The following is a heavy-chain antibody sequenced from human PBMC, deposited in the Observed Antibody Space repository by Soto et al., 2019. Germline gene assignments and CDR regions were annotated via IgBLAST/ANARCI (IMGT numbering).Heavy chain of an antibody. CDR3: AGSKDPHYYYMDV. V-gene: IGHV4-59*08. CDR1: GGSISSYY. J-gene: IGHJ6*03. Sequence: SETLSLTCTVSGGSISSYYWSWIRQPPGKGLEWIGYIYYSGSTNYNPSLKSRVTISVDTSKNQFSLKLSSVTAADTAVYYCAGSKDPHYYYMDVWGKGTTVTSP. CDR2: IYYSGST.